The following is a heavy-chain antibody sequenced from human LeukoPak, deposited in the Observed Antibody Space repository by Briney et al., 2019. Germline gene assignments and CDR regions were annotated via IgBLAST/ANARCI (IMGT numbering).Heavy chain of an antibody. Sequence: PSETLSLTCAVYGGSFSGYYWSWIRQPPGKGLEWIGEINHSGSTNYNPSLKSRVTISVDTSKNQFSLKLSSVTAGDTAVYYCARARTTVTTNGMDVWGQGTTVTVSS. V-gene: IGHV4-34*01. D-gene: IGHD4-17*01. CDR1: GGSFSGYY. CDR3: ARARTTVTTNGMDV. CDR2: INHSGST. J-gene: IGHJ6*02.